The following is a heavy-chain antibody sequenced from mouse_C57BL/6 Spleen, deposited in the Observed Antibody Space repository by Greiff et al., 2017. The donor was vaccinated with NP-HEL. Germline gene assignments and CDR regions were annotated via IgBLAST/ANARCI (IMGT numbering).Heavy chain of an antibody. CDR2: INPNNGGT. CDR3: AQKDYGSSYWYAMDY. CDR1: GYTFTDYY. Sequence: VQLQQSGPELVKPGASVKISCKASGYTFTDYYMNWVKQSHGKSLEWIGDINPNNGGTSYNQKFKGKATLTVDKSSSTDYMELRSRTSEDSAVYECAQKDYGSSYWYAMDYWGQGTSVTVSS. J-gene: IGHJ4*01. D-gene: IGHD1-1*01. V-gene: IGHV1-26*01.